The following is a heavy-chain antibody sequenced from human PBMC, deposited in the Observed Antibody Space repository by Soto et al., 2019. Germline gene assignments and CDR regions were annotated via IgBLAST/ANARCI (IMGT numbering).Heavy chain of an antibody. CDR1: GGSISSSSYY. CDR3: ARQMAVAGMWDFDY. CDR2: IYYSGST. V-gene: IGHV4-39*01. D-gene: IGHD6-19*01. Sequence: SETLSLTCTVSGGSISSSSYYWGWIRQPPGKGLEWIGSIYYSGSTYYNPSLKSRVTISVDTSKNQFSLKLSSVTAADTAVYYCARQMAVAGMWDFDYWGQGTLVTVSS. J-gene: IGHJ4*02.